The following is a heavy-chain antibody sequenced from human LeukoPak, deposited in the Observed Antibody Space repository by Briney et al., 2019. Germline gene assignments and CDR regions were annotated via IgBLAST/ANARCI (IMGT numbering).Heavy chain of an antibody. CDR2: ISSSSSYI. CDR3: ARGGSGITPDAFDI. CDR1: GFTFSSYS. Sequence: GGSLRLSCAAPGFTFSSYSMNWVRQAPGKGLEWVSSISSSSSYIYYADSVKGRFTISRDNAKNSLYLQMNSLRAEDTAVYYCARGGSGITPDAFDIWGQGTMVTVSS. J-gene: IGHJ3*02. D-gene: IGHD3-10*01. V-gene: IGHV3-21*01.